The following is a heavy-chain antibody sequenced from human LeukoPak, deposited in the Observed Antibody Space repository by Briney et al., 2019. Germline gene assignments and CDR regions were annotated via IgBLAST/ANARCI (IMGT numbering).Heavy chain of an antibody. CDR1: GYSFTSYW. CDR3: ARLGTYLPEGDYFDY. CDR2: IYPGDSDT. Sequence: GESLKISCKGSGYSFTSYWIGWVRQMPGKGLEWMGIIYPGDSDTRYSPSFQGQVTISADKSTSTAYLQWSSLKASDTAMYYCARLGTYLPEGDYFDYWGRGTLVTVSS. J-gene: IGHJ4*02. V-gene: IGHV5-51*01. D-gene: IGHD3-10*01.